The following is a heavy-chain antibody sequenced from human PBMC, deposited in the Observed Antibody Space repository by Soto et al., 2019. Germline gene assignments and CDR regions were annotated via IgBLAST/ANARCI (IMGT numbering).Heavy chain of an antibody. D-gene: IGHD5-18*01. CDR3: AKESVETTSSYYGMDV. J-gene: IGHJ6*02. CDR1: GFTFNTYA. CDR2: VSFDSKNK. V-gene: IGHV3-30*18. Sequence: HPGGSLRLSCAASGFTFNTYAMHWVRQAPGKGLEWVAVVSFDSKNKYYIDSVEGRFTISRDNSKNTLYLQMNSVRREDTAVYFCAKESVETTSSYYGMDVWGPGTTVTVSS.